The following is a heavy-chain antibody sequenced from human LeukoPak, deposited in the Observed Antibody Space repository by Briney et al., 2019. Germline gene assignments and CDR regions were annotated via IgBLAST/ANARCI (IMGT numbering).Heavy chain of an antibody. V-gene: IGHV1-8*01. CDR2: MNPNSGNT. J-gene: IGHJ3*02. Sequence: RGASVKVSCKASGYTFTSYDINWVRQATGQGLEWMGWMNPNSGNTGYAQKFQGRVTVTRNTSISTAYMELSSLRSEDTAVYYCARGPYYYDSSGTTAFDIWGQGTMVTVSS. CDR1: GYTFTSYD. D-gene: IGHD3-22*01. CDR3: ARGPYYYDSSGTTAFDI.